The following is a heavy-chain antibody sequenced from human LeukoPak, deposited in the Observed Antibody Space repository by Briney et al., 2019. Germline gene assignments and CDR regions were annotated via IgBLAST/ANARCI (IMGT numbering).Heavy chain of an antibody. CDR3: ARAFQELPQLYYYYYMDV. Sequence: GGSLRLSCAASGFTFSSYEMNWVRQAPGKGLEWVSFISSSGSTIYYADSVKGRFTISGDNAKNSLYLQMNSLRAEDTAVYYCARAFQELPQLYYYYYMDVWGKGTTVTVSS. J-gene: IGHJ6*03. D-gene: IGHD6-13*01. CDR1: GFTFSSYE. CDR2: ISSSGSTI. V-gene: IGHV3-48*03.